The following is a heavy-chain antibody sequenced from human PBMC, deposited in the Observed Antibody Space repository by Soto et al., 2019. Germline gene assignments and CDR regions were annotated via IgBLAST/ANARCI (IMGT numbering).Heavy chain of an antibody. Sequence: GSLRLSCAASGFTFSSYSMNWVRQAPGKGLEWVSSISSSSSYIYYADSVKGRFTISRDNAKNSLYLQMNSLRAEDTAVYYCATYCSGGSCYSWDGLGDYWGQGTLVTVSS. D-gene: IGHD2-15*01. V-gene: IGHV3-21*01. CDR1: GFTFSSYS. CDR2: ISSSSSYI. J-gene: IGHJ4*02. CDR3: ATYCSGGSCYSWDGLGDY.